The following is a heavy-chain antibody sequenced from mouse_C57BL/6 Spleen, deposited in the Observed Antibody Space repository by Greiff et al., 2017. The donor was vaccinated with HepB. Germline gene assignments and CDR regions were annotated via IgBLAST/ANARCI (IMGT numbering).Heavy chain of an antibody. V-gene: IGHV1-72*01. J-gene: IGHJ4*01. CDR2: IDPNSGGT. CDR1: GYTFTSYW. CDR3: ARERRSDYGYAMDY. D-gene: IGHD2-4*01. Sequence: QVQLKQPGAELVKPGASVKLSCKASGYTFTSYWMHWVKQRPGRGLEWIGRIDPNSGGTKYNEKFKSKATLTVDKPSSTAYMQLSSLTSEDSAVYYCARERRSDYGYAMDYWGQGTSVTVSS.